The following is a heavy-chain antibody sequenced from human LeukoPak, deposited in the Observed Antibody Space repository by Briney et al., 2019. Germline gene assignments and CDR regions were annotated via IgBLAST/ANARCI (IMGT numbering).Heavy chain of an antibody. D-gene: IGHD1-1*01. Sequence: GASVKVSCKASGYTFTGYYMHWVRQAPGQGLEWMGWINPNSGGTNSPQKFQGRVTMTRDTSISTAYMELSRLRSDDTAVYYCARAAGYGREYYFYYYMDVWGKGTTVTVSS. CDR3: ARAAGYGREYYFYYYMDV. CDR1: GYTFTGYY. CDR2: INPNSGGT. J-gene: IGHJ6*03. V-gene: IGHV1-2*02.